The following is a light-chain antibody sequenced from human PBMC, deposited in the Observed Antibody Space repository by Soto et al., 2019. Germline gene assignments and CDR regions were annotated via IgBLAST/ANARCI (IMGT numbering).Light chain of an antibody. CDR3: QQYSSWLT. V-gene: IGKV3D-15*01. CDR2: GAS. Sequence: EITMTQSPDTLSVSPGERATIFCRAKQIISSYVAWYQQKPGQAPRLLIYGASTRATGIPDRFSGSGSGTDFTLTISRLQPEDFAVYYCQQYSSWLTFGEGTKVDIK. J-gene: IGKJ1*01. CDR1: QIISSY.